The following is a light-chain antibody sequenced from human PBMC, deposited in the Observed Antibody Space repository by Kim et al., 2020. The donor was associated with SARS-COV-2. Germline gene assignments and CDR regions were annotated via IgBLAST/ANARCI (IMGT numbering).Light chain of an antibody. CDR3: QQYGTSPPIT. V-gene: IGKV3-20*01. J-gene: IGKJ5*01. CDR1: QSVSGNF. CDR2: DAS. Sequence: PGAIATLSCRASQSVSGNFLAWYQQKPGQAPRLLIYDASRRAADIPDRFSGSGSGTDFTFTIGRLEPEDFAVYYCQQYGTSPPITFGQGTRLEIK.